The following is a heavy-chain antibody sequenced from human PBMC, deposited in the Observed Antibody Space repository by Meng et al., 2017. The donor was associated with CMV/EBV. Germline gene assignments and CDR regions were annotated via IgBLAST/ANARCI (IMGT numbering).Heavy chain of an antibody. D-gene: IGHD1-7*01. CDR1: GYTFTSYG. V-gene: IGHV1-18*01. CDR3: ARDRNWNYYEISANLDY. Sequence: ASVKVSCKASGYTFTSYGISWVRQAPGQGLERMGWISAYNGNTNYAQKLQGRVTMTTDTSTSTAYMELRSLRSDDTAVYYCARDRNWNYYEISANLDYWGQGTLVTVSS. CDR2: ISAYNGNT. J-gene: IGHJ4*02.